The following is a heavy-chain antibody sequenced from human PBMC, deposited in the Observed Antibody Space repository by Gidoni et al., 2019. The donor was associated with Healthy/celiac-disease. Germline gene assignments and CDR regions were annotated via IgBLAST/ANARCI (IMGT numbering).Heavy chain of an antibody. V-gene: IGHV3-15*01. CDR1: GFTFSNAW. Sequence: EVQLVESGGGLVKPGGSRRLSCAASGFTFSNAWVSWVRQAPGKGLGGVGRIKSKTDGGTTDYAAPVKGRFTISRDDSKNTLYLQMNSLKTEDTAVYYCLSDGDAFDIWGQGTMVTVSS. J-gene: IGHJ3*02. CDR2: IKSKTDGGTT. CDR3: LSDGDAFDI.